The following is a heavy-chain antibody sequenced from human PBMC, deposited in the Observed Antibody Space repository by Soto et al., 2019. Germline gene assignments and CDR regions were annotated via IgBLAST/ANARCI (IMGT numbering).Heavy chain of an antibody. J-gene: IGHJ4*02. CDR2: ISDSGGST. CDR3: ASTRGRSNGVIDY. V-gene: IGHV3-23*01. Sequence: SGGSLRLSCAAPGFTFSTYAMSWFRQAPGKGLEWVSAISDSGGSTYYADSVKGRFTISRDNSKNTLYLQMNSLRAEDTAVYYCASTRGRSNGVIDYWGQETLVTVSS. D-gene: IGHD2-8*01. CDR1: GFTFSTYA.